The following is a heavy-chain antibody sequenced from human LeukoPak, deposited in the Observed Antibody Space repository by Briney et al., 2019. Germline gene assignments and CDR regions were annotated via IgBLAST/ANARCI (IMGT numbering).Heavy chain of an antibody. CDR3: ARYDILTGFHDYFDY. CDR2: IYHSGST. J-gene: IGHJ4*02. CDR1: AGSISSYY. V-gene: IGHV4-59*01. D-gene: IGHD3-9*01. Sequence: PSETLSLTCTVTAGSISSYYWSWIRQPPGKGLEWNGYIYHSGSTSYNPSLKSRVTISVDTSKNQFSLKLSSVTAADTALYFCARYDILTGFHDYFDYWGQGTLVTVSS.